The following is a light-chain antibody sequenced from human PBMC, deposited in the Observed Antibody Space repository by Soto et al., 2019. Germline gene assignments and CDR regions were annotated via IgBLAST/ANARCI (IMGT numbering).Light chain of an antibody. Sequence: DIQMTQSPATVSASVGDRVTITCRASQSISSGVGWYQQKPGKAPNLLIHTASILVSGDPSRFSGSGFGTDFALTNSSLLPDDFATYYCQQYTTHRAWTFGQGTKVEIK. V-gene: IGKV1-5*03. CDR1: QSISSG. CDR2: TAS. J-gene: IGKJ1*01. CDR3: QQYTTHRAWT.